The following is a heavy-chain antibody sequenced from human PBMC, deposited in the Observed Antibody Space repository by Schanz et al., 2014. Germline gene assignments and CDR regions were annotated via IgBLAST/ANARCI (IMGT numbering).Heavy chain of an antibody. V-gene: IGHV3-23*04. CDR2: IAGDGGGP. Sequence: EVQLVESGGGLIHPGGSLRLSCVASGFTFRRYGMSWVRQAPGKGLEWVSVIAGDGGGPNYVDSVKGRFTLSRDNAKKTMDLQMNSLRIEDTAVYYCARDPNSVNEIDYWGQGTLVTVSS. J-gene: IGHJ4*02. CDR1: GFTFRRYG. D-gene: IGHD5-12*01. CDR3: ARDPNSVNEIDY.